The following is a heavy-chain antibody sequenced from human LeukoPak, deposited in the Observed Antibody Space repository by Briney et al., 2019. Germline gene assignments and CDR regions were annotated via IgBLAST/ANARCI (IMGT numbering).Heavy chain of an antibody. J-gene: IGHJ4*02. CDR1: GGSISSYY. Sequence: SETLSLTCTVSGGSISSYYWSWIRQPPGKGLEWIGYIYYSGSTNYNPSLKSRVTISVDTSKNQFSLKLSSVTAADTAVYYCARVQWLAPQYYFDYWGQGTLVTVSS. CDR2: IYYSGST. CDR3: ARVQWLAPQYYFDY. D-gene: IGHD6-19*01. V-gene: IGHV4-59*08.